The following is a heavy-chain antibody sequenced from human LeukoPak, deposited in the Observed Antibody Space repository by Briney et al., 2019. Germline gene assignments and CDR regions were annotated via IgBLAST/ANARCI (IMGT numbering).Heavy chain of an antibody. J-gene: IGHJ4*02. CDR2: INRSGST. V-gene: IGHV4-34*01. D-gene: IGHD6-19*01. CDR1: SGSFNNYY. Sequence: SETLSLTCAVLSGSFNNYYWSWIRQPPGKGLEWVGEINRSGSTTYNSSLKSRVIISVDTSRNQFSLNLNSVTAADTAVYYCARRGSEGGRCFDAWGQGILVTVSS. CDR3: ARRGSEGGRCFDA.